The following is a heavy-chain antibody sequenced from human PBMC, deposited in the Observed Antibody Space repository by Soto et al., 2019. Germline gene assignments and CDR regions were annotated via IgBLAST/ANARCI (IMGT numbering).Heavy chain of an antibody. J-gene: IGHJ6*01. CDR1: GYTFISYG. D-gene: IGHD2-15*01. CDR3: AIDLGYRSGGRCYPSHEYGMDV. V-gene: IGHV1-18*01. Sequence: ASVKVSCKASGYTFISYGISWVRQAPGQGLEWMGWISPYNGNTNYAQKLQGRVTMTTDTSTSTAYMELRSLRSDDTAVYHCAIDLGYRSGGRCYPSHEYGMDVWG. CDR2: ISPYNGNT.